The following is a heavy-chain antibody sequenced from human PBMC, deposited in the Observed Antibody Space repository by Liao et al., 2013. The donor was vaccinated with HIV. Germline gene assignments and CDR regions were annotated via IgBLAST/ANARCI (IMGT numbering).Heavy chain of an antibody. CDR1: GGSISSGDYY. J-gene: IGHJ4*02. CDR3: ARGGTYRLYYFDY. Sequence: QVQLQESGPGLVKPSETLSLTCTVSGGSISSGDYYWNWIRQPPGKGLEWIGSIYTSGSTNYNPSLKSRVTMSVDTSKNQFSLKLSSVTAADTAVYYCARGGTYRLYYFDYWGQGTLVTVSS. CDR2: IYTSGST. D-gene: IGHD1-26*01. V-gene: IGHV4-61*08.